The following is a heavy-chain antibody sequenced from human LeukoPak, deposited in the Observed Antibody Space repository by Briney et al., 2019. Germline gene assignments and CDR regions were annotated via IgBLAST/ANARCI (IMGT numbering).Heavy chain of an antibody. J-gene: IGHJ6*02. CDR2: IKQDGSEK. CDR1: GFTFSNYW. D-gene: IGHD6-19*01. CDR3: ARSSTWLSYGMDV. Sequence: GGSLRLSCAASGFTFSNYWMSWVRQAPGKGLEWVANIKQDGSEKYYVYSVKGRFTISRDNAKNSLYLQMNGLRAEGTAVYYCARSSTWLSYGMDVWGQGTTVTVSS. V-gene: IGHV3-7*01.